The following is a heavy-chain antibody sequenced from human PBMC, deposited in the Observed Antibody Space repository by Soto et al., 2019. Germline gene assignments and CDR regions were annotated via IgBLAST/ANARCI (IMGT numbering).Heavy chain of an antibody. J-gene: IGHJ3*01. V-gene: IGHV1-18*01. CDR3: GRDGSGGIIDS. D-gene: IGHD2-15*01. CDR1: GYTFTGYG. CDR2: ISVFNGNT. Sequence: QVQLVQSGAEVKKPGASVKVSCKTSGYTFTGYGINWVRQAPGHGLEWMGWISVFNGNTKYGQNIQDRVIMTTDTSTSTAYMELRSLRSDDTAVYFSGRDGSGGIIDSWGQGTMLIVSS.